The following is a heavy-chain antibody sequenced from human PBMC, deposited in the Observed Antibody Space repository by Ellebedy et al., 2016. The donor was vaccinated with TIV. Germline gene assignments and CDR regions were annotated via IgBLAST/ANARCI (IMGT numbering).Heavy chain of an antibody. Sequence: ASVKVSCKGSHYTFSSYGLSWVRQAPGQGLEWMGWISAYNGTTTYAQKLQGRVTMTTDTSTSTAYMELRSLRSEDTAVYYCATLRSGYDQYGMDVWGQGTTVTVSS. CDR3: ATLRSGYDQYGMDV. J-gene: IGHJ6*02. D-gene: IGHD1-26*01. V-gene: IGHV1-18*01. CDR1: HYTFSSYG. CDR2: ISAYNGTT.